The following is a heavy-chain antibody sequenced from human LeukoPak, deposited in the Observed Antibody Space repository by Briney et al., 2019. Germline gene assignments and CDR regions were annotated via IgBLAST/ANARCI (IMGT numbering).Heavy chain of an antibody. CDR2: IRYDGSNK. CDR1: GFTFGSYG. D-gene: IGHD3-22*01. Sequence: GGSLRLSCAACGFTFGSYGIHWVRQAPGKGLEWVAFIRYDGSNKYFADSVKGRFTISRDNSKNTLYLQMNSLRAEDTAVYYCAKGGDSSGYEADYWGQGTLVSVSS. V-gene: IGHV3-30*02. J-gene: IGHJ4*02. CDR3: AKGGDSSGYEADY.